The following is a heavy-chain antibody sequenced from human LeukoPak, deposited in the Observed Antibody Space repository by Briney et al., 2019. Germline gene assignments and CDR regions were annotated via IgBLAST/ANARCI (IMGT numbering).Heavy chain of an antibody. CDR3: AKEGIFGDAYYFDY. J-gene: IGHJ4*02. Sequence: GGSLRLSCAASGFTFSSYGMHWVRQAPGKGLEWVAFIRYDGSNKYYADSVKGRFTISRDNSKNTLYLQMNSLRAEDTAVYYCAKEGIFGDAYYFDYWGQGTLVTVSS. CDR2: IRYDGSNK. D-gene: IGHD3-3*01. CDR1: GFTFSSYG. V-gene: IGHV3-30*02.